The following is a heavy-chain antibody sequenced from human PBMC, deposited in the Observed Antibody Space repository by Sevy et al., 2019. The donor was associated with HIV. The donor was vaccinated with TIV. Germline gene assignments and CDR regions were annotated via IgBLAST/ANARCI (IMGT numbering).Heavy chain of an antibody. V-gene: IGHV3-23*01. J-gene: IGHJ6*03. CDR1: GFSFDSYG. CDR3: AKGGGGHYDPDEIAYYFYYYNMDV. CDR2: ISGSGTRT. Sequence: GSLRLSCAVSGFSFDSYGMTWVRQAPGKGLEWVSAISGSGTRTYYADSVKGRFIISRDNSKNTLDLQMNSLRAEDTALYYWAKGGGGHYDPDEIAYYFYYYNMDVWGKGTTVTVSS. D-gene: IGHD3-22*01.